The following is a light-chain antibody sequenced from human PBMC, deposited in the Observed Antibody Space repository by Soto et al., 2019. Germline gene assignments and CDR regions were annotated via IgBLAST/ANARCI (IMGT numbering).Light chain of an antibody. CDR3: QQRSNWPT. CDR1: QTVNSY. CDR2: DAS. V-gene: IGKV3-11*01. Sequence: EIVLTQSPATLSLSPGERATLSCRVSQTVNSYLAWYQQRPGQAPRLLIYDASNRATGIPARFSGSGSGTDFTLTIASLEPEDFAVYYCQQRSNWPTFGQGTKVDIK. J-gene: IGKJ1*01.